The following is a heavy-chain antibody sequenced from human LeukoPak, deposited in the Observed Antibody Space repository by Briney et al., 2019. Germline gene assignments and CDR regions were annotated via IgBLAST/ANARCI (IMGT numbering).Heavy chain of an antibody. D-gene: IGHD6-19*01. Sequence: GGSLRLSCAASGFTFSSYSMNWVRQAPGKVLEWVSSISSSSSYIYYADSVKGRFTISRDNAKNSLYLQMNSLRAEDTAVYYCARGRGWYDSYFDYWGQGTLVTVSS. CDR2: ISSSSSYI. V-gene: IGHV3-21*01. J-gene: IGHJ4*02. CDR3: ARGRGWYDSYFDY. CDR1: GFTFSSYS.